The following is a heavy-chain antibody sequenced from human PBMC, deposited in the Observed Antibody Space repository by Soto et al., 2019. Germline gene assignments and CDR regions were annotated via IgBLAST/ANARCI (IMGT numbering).Heavy chain of an antibody. D-gene: IGHD3-3*01. CDR1: GFTVSSNY. Sequence: EVQLVESGGGLIQPGGSLRLSCAASGFTVSSNYMSWVRQAPGKGLEWVSVIYSGGSTYYADSVKGRFTISRDNSKNTLYLQMNSLRAEDTAVYYCARENYDFWSGLRYPDYWGQGTLVTVSS. CDR2: IYSGGST. V-gene: IGHV3-53*01. CDR3: ARENYDFWSGLRYPDY. J-gene: IGHJ4*02.